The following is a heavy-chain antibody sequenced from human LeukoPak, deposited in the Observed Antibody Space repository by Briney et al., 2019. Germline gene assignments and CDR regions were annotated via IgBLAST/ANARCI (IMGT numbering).Heavy chain of an antibody. D-gene: IGHD3-22*01. V-gene: IGHV1-2*04. CDR1: GYIFTGYY. J-gene: IGHJ4*02. CDR2: INPNSGGT. CDR3: ARPPYYYDSSGYIPPVYFDY. Sequence: ASVKVSCKASGYIFTGYYMHWVRQAPGQGLEWMGWINPNSGGTNYAQKFQGWVTMTRDTSTSTVYMELSSLRSEDTAMYYCARPPYYYDSSGYIPPVYFDYWGQGTPVTVSS.